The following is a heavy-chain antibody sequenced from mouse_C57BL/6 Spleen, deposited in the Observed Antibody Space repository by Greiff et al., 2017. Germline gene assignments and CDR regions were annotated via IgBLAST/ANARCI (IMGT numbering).Heavy chain of an antibody. D-gene: IGHD2-13*01. J-gene: IGHJ1*03. CDR1: GYAFSSSW. CDR2: IYPGDGDT. V-gene: IGHV1-82*01. CDR3: ARTVTGWYFDV. Sequence: QVQLQQSGPELVKPGASVKISCKASGYAFSSSWMNWVKQRPGKGLEWIVRIYPGDGDTNYNGKFKGKATLTADKSSSTAFMQLSSLTSEDSAVYFCARTVTGWYFDVWGTVTTFTGS.